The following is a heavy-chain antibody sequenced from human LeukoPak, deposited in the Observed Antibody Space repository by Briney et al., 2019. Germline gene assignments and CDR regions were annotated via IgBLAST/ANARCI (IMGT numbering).Heavy chain of an antibody. V-gene: IGHV3-30*18. CDR3: AKDYGDYLPFDC. CDR2: ISYDGSNK. J-gene: IGHJ4*02. CDR1: GFTLSTAG. D-gene: IGHD4-17*01. Sequence: GGSLRVSCAASGFTLSTAGMHCVRQAPGKGLEWVALISYDGSNKYYADSVKGRFTISRDNSKNTLYLQMNSLRADDTALYYCAKDYGDYLPFDCWGQGTLVTVSS.